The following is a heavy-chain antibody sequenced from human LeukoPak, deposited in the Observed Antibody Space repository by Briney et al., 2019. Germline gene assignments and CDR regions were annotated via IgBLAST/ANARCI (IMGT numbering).Heavy chain of an antibody. CDR1: GFTFSSYG. D-gene: IGHD3-22*01. CDR2: ISYDGSNK. CDR3: AREMSNYYDSSVYFDY. Sequence: GGSLRLSCAASGFTFSSYGMHWVRQAPGKGLEWVAVISYDGSNKYYADSVKGRFTISRDNSKNTLYLQMNSLRAEDTAIYYCAREMSNYYDSSVYFDYWGQGTLVTVSS. V-gene: IGHV3-30*03. J-gene: IGHJ4*02.